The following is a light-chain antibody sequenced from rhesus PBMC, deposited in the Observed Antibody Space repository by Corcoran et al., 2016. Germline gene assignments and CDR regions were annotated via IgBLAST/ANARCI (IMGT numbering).Light chain of an antibody. V-gene: IGLV2-23*01. CDR2: DVN. CDR3: SSYAGSNTYI. J-gene: IGLJ1*01. CDR1: SSDIGGYNY. Sequence: QAALTQPPSVSGSLGRSVTISCTGTSSDIGGYNYVSWYQKHPGKAPKLMIYDVNKRPSGVSDRFSGSKSGNTAFLAISGLQAEDEADYDCSSYAGSNTYIVGAGTRLTVL.